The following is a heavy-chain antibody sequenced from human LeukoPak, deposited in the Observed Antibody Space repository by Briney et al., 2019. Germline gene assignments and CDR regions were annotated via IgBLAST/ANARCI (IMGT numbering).Heavy chain of an antibody. D-gene: IGHD3/OR15-3a*01. J-gene: IGHJ5*02. V-gene: IGHV4-39*07. Sequence: ASETLSLTCTVSGGSISSSSYYWGWIRQPPGKGLEWIGMIYYSGSTYYNPSLKSRVTISVDTSKNQFSLKLSSVTAADTAVYYCATFNRDSNWFDPWGQGALVTVSS. CDR2: IYYSGST. CDR3: ATFNRDSNWFDP. CDR1: GGSISSSSYY.